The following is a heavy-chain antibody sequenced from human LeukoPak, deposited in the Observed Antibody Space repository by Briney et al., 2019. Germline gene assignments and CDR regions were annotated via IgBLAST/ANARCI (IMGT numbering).Heavy chain of an antibody. J-gene: IGHJ3*02. CDR1: GLTLSTEN. V-gene: IGHV3-21*01. CDR3: ARERVTPTVFDI. Sequence: PGGSLRRSCGAPGLTLSTENMDCVCPGRGKGLEWVSSITSSSTYYADSVKGRFTISGDNAKNALHLQMSSLRAVYTALYYCARERVTPTVFDILVRGSMVAVCS. D-gene: IGHD2-21*02. CDR2: ITSSSTY.